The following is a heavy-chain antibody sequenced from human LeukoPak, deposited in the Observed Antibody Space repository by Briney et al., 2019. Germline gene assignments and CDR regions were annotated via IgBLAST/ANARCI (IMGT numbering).Heavy chain of an antibody. J-gene: IGHJ3*02. Sequence: SETLSLTCTVSGGSISSYYWSWIWQPPGKGLEWIGYIYYSGSTNYNPSLKSRVTISVDTSKNQFSLKLSSVTAADTAVYYCARVHCSSTSCPTDIWGQGTMVTVSS. D-gene: IGHD2-2*01. V-gene: IGHV4-59*01. CDR3: ARVHCSSTSCPTDI. CDR2: IYYSGST. CDR1: GGSISSYY.